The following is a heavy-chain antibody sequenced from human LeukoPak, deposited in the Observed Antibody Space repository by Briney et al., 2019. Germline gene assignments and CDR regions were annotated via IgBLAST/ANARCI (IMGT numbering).Heavy chain of an antibody. CDR1: GGSISSYY. CDR3: ARDIGYYDSSGYPRDAFDI. Sequence: SETLSLTGTVPGGSISSYYWSWIRQPAGKGLEWIGRIYTSGSTNYNPSLKSRVTMSVDTSKNQFSLKLSSVTAADTAVYYCARDIGYYDSSGYPRDAFDIWGQGTMVTVSS. J-gene: IGHJ3*02. CDR2: IYTSGST. D-gene: IGHD3-22*01. V-gene: IGHV4-4*07.